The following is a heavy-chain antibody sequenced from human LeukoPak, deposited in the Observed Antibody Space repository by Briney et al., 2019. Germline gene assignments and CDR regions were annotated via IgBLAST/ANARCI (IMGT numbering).Heavy chain of an antibody. J-gene: IGHJ4*02. CDR1: GYTLTELS. Sequence: ASVKVSCKVSGYTLTELSMHWVRQAPGKGLKWMGGFDPEDGETIYAQKFQGRVTMTTDTSTSTAYMQLRSLRSDDTAVYYCSREIPSNWYYLDSWGQGTLITVSS. V-gene: IGHV1-24*01. CDR2: FDPEDGET. CDR3: SREIPSNWYYLDS. D-gene: IGHD1-20*01.